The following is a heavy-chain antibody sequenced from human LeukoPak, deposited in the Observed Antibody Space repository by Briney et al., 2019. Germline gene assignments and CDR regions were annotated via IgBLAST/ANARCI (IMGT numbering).Heavy chain of an antibody. CDR2: IWNDGSQK. CDR3: ARVYGIAALAANWFDP. V-gene: IGHV3-33*01. J-gene: IGHJ5*02. CDR1: GFTFSSYG. Sequence: GGSLRLSCAASGFTFSSYGMHWVRQAPGKGLEWVAVIWNDGSQKYYADSVKGRFTISRDNSRNTLYLQMNSLRAEDTAVYYCARVYGIAALAANWFDPWGQGTLVTVSS. D-gene: IGHD6-13*01.